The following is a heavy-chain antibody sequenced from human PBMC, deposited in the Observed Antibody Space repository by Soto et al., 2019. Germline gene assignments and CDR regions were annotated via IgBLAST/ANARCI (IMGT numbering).Heavy chain of an antibody. CDR1: GGSFSGYY. V-gene: IGHV4-34*01. CDR3: AICPSRYGSGSYYSAYYFDY. D-gene: IGHD3-10*01. CDR2: INHSGST. Sequence: PSETLSLTCAVYGGSFSGYYWSWIRQPPEKGLEWIGEINHSGSTNYNPSLKSRVTISVDTSKNQFSLKLSSVTAADTAVYYCAICPSRYGSGSYYSAYYFDYWGQGTLVTVSS. J-gene: IGHJ4*02.